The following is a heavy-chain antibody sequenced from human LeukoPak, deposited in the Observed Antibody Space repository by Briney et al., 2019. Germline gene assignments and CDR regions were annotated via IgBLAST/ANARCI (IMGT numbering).Heavy chain of an antibody. J-gene: IGHJ6*03. V-gene: IGHV3-66*01. CDR2: IYSGGST. CDR1: GFTVGSNY. CDR3: ARDGRGDGYNLYYYYIDV. D-gene: IGHD5-24*01. Sequence: GSLRLSCAASGFTVGSNYMSWVRPAPGKGLEWVSVIYSGGSTYYADSVKGRFTISRDNSKNTLYLQMNSLRAEDTAVYYCARDGRGDGYNLYYYYIDVWGKGTTVTISS.